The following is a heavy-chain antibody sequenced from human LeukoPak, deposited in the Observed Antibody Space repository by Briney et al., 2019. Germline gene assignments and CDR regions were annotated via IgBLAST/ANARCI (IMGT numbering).Heavy chain of an antibody. D-gene: IGHD3-9*01. J-gene: IGHJ6*02. Sequence: GRSLRLSCAASGFAFGDYAMHWVRQAPGRGLESLTGISYDGNDRYYEDSVTGRVTISRDNSRNTLYLQLKSLRPEDTGVYYCVRSQGAEFDSLSRIYYHYGIDVWGQGTAVVVSS. CDR2: ISYDGNDR. CDR3: VRSQGAEFDSLSRIYYHYGIDV. V-gene: IGHV3-30*03. CDR1: GFAFGDYA.